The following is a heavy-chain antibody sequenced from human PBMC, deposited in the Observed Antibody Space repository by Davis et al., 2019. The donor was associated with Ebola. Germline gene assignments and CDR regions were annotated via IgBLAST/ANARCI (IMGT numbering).Heavy chain of an antibody. Sequence: GGSLRLSCTGSGFIFSDYYMNWVRQAPGKGLEWVSVIYNVYTMYYADSVKGRFTISRDSSMNTVYLQMSSLRAEDTAVYYCARAEDDYGEYPDALDIWGQGTVVTVSS. CDR2: IYNVYTM. J-gene: IGHJ3*02. D-gene: IGHD4-17*01. V-gene: IGHV3-53*01. CDR3: ARAEDDYGEYPDALDI. CDR1: GFIFSDYY.